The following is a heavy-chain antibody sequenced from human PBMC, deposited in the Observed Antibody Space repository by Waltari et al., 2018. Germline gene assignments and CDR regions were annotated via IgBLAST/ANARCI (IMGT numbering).Heavy chain of an antibody. V-gene: IGHV4-61*02. D-gene: IGHD2-8*01. CDR1: GEPISDDVSRWTY. CDR2: IYSRGAV. J-gene: IGHJ2*01. Sequence: QVQLQESGPGLVKPTHTLSLTCTVSGEPISDDVSRWTYWTWIRQSAGKGLEWIGHIYSRGAVDYNPSLKSRVTISVDTSKNQFSLKLSSVTAADTAVYYCARHPAMTIMLWYFDLWGRGTLVTVSS. CDR3: ARHPAMTIMLWYFDL.